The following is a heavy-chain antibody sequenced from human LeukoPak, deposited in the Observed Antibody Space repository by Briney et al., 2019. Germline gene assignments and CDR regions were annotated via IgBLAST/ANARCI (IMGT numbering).Heavy chain of an antibody. V-gene: IGHV3-48*03. D-gene: IGHD5-18*01. CDR3: ARGGGYSYGQDFDY. CDR1: GFTFSSYE. CDR2: ISSSGSTI. J-gene: IGHJ4*02. Sequence: GGSLRLSCAASGFTFSSYEMNWVRQAPGKGLEWVSYISSSGSTIYYADSVKGRFTISRDNAKNSLYLQMNSLRAEDTALYYCARGGGYSYGQDFDYWGQGTLVTVSS.